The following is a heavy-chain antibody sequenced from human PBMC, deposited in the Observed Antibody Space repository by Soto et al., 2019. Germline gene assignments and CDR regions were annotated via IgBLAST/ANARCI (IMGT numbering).Heavy chain of an antibody. CDR2: ISRHNGNT. CDR3: ARLLGATKDDY. D-gene: IGHD1-26*01. Sequence: ASVKVSCKASGYTFTSYGISWVRQAPGQGLEWMGWISRHNGNTNYAQKLQDRVTMTTDTSTSTAYMELRSLRSDDTAVYYCARLLGATKDDYWGQGTLVTVSS. CDR1: GYTFTSYG. V-gene: IGHV1-18*01. J-gene: IGHJ4*02.